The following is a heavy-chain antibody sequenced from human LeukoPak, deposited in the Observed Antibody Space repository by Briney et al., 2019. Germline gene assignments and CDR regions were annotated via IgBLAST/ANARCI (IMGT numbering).Heavy chain of an antibody. J-gene: IGHJ5*02. Sequence: HPGRSLRLSCAASGFTFSSYGMHWVRQAPGKGLEWVAVISYDGSNKYYADSVKGRFTISRDNSKNTLYLQMNSLRAEDTAVYYCASTEGYLVVPPARIDFQGSTNMIWFDPWGQGTLVTVSS. V-gene: IGHV3-30*03. D-gene: IGHD2-2*01. CDR2: ISYDGSNK. CDR3: ASTEGYLVVPPARIDFQGSTNMIWFDP. CDR1: GFTFSSYG.